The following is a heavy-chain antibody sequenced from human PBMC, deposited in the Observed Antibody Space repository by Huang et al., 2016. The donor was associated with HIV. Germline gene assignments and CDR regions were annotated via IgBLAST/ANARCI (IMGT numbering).Heavy chain of an antibody. CDR1: GFTFSSYG. V-gene: IGHV3-30*18. J-gene: IGHJ4*02. CDR3: AKGGSAAAVLDF. D-gene: IGHD6-13*01. CDR2: ISYDAKTK. Sequence: QVQLVESGGGVVQPGRSLRISCAASGFTFSSYGRHGVRQAPGKGLEWVAVISYDAKTKYYADAVKGRFSISRDNSKTTVYLQLNSLRLEDTAVYYCAKGGSAAAVLDFWGQGTLVTVSS.